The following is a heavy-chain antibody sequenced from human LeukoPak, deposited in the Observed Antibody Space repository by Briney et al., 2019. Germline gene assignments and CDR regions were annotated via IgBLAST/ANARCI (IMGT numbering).Heavy chain of an antibody. D-gene: IGHD1-26*01. CDR2: ISSDGGRT. CDR1: GFTFSSFA. J-gene: IGHJ4*02. Sequence: GSLRLSCSASGFTFSSFAMFWVRQAPGKGLECVSGISSDGGRTNYADSVKARFTISRDNSKVTLYLQMTSLRPEDTAIYYCVKDPSGNYFYFDYWGQGTLVTVSS. CDR3: VKDPSGNYFYFDY. V-gene: IGHV3-64D*09.